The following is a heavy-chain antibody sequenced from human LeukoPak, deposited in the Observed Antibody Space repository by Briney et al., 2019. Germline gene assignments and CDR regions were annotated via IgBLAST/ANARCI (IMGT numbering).Heavy chain of an antibody. J-gene: IGHJ4*02. CDR1: GFTFSSYA. V-gene: IGHV3-30-3*01. D-gene: IGHD1-7*01. CDR3: ASNWNYGVFDY. Sequence: PGGSLRLSCAASGFTFSSYAMHWVRQAPGKGLEWVAVISYDGSNKYYADSVKGRFTISRDNSKNTLYLQMNSLRAEDTAVYYCASNWNYGVFDYWGQGTLVTVSS. CDR2: ISYDGSNK.